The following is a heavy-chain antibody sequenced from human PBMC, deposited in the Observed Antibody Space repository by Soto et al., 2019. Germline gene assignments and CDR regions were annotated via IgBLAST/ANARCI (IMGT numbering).Heavy chain of an antibody. CDR3: AKGEYYDRSGYYVVDAFDV. Sequence: GGSLRLSCAASGFTFSSYAMSWVRQAPGKGLEWVSAISGSGGSTYYAGSVKGRFTISRDNSKNTVYLQMNSLRAEDTAVYYCAKGEYYDRSGYYVVDAFDVWGQGTVVTVSS. J-gene: IGHJ3*01. D-gene: IGHD3-22*01. CDR1: GFTFSSYA. V-gene: IGHV3-23*01. CDR2: ISGSGGST.